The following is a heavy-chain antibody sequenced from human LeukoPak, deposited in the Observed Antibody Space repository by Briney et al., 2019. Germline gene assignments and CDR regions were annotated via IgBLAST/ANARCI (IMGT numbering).Heavy chain of an antibody. V-gene: IGHV4-59*01. CDR3: ARKNPYYDSSGYRVEYFDY. D-gene: IGHD3-22*01. J-gene: IGHJ4*02. CDR2: IYYSGST. Sequence: SETLSLTCTVSGGSISSYYWSWIRQPPGKGLEWIGYIYYSGSTNYNPSLKSRVTISVDTSKNQFSLKLSSVTAADTAVYYCARKNPYYDSSGYRVEYFDYWGQGTLVTVPS. CDR1: GGSISSYY.